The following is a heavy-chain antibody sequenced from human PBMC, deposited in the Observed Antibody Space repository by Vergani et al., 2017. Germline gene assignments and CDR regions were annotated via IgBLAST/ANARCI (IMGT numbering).Heavy chain of an antibody. CDR3: ASTLGIVGATTFDY. CDR2: INHSGST. Sequence: QVQLQESGPGLVKPSETLSLTCAVYGGSFSGYYWSWIRQPPGKGLEWIGEINHSGSTNYNPSLKSRVTISVDTSKNQFSLKLSSVTAADTAVYYCASTLGIVGATTFDYWGQGTLVTVSS. J-gene: IGHJ4*02. CDR1: GGSFSGYY. V-gene: IGHV4-34*01. D-gene: IGHD1-26*01.